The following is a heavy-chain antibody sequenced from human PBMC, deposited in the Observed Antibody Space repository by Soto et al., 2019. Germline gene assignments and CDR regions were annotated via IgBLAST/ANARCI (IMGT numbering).Heavy chain of an antibody. Sequence: GESLKISFKGSGYSFTSYLICWVRQMPVKGLEWMGIIYPGDSDIRYSPSFQGQVTISADKSISTAYLQWSSLKASENAMYYCARHAYGYNNYFFDFCGQCTLVTVSS. J-gene: IGHJ4*02. V-gene: IGHV5-51*01. CDR1: GYSFTSYL. D-gene: IGHD4-4*01. CDR3: ARHAYGYNNYFFDF. CDR2: IYPGDSDI.